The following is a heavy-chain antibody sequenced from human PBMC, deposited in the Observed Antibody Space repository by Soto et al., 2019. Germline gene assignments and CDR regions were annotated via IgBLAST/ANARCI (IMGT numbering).Heavy chain of an antibody. Sequence: GSGPTLVNPTQTPTLTCTFSGFSLSPSGGGVGWVRQPPGKALEWLALIYWDDDKRYSPSLKSRLTITKDTSKNQVVLTMTNMDPVDTATYYCAHSLAAQYYYYYYMDVWGKGTTVTVSS. J-gene: IGHJ6*03. CDR1: GFSLSPSGGG. CDR3: AHSLAAQYYYYYYMDV. CDR2: IYWDDDK. D-gene: IGHD6-6*01. V-gene: IGHV2-5*02.